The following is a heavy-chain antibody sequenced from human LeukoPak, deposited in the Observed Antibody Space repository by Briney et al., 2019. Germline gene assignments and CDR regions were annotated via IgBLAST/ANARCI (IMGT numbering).Heavy chain of an antibody. D-gene: IGHD2-15*01. CDR2: IRSKANSYAT. J-gene: IGHJ4*02. V-gene: IGHV3-73*01. CDR1: GFTFSGSV. CDR3: SVNYCSGGSCYML. Sequence: PGGSLRLSCAASGFTFSGSVMHWVRQASGKGLEWVGRIRSKANSYATAYAASAKGRFTISRDDSKNTAYLQMNSLKTEDTAVYYCSVNYCSGGSCYMLWGQGTLVTVSS.